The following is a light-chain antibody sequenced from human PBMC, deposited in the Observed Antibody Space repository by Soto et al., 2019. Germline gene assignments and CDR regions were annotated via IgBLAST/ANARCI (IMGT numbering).Light chain of an antibody. CDR1: SSDVCAYNS. V-gene: IGLV2-14*01. Sequence: QSALTQPASVSGSPGQSITISCTGPSSDVCAYNSVSWYQQHPGKAPKLIIYDVSTRPSGISDRFSGSKSGNTASLTISGLQAEDESDYYCSSYTTSVTYVFGTGTKRTVL. CDR2: DVS. CDR3: SSYTTSVTYV. J-gene: IGLJ1*01.